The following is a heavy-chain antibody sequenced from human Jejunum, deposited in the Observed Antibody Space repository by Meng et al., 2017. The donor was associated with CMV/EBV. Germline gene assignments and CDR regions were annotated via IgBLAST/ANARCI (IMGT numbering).Heavy chain of an antibody. V-gene: IGHV3-23*01. CDR2: ISSSGGST. CDR3: AKEPGSAYWYFDL. Sequence: CAGSGFIFSSYAMSWVRQAPGMGLEWVSGISSSGGSTNYADSVKGRFTISRDNSRNTLYLQMNSLRAEDTAVYYCAKEPGSAYWYFDLWGRGTLVTVSS. CDR1: GFIFSSYA. J-gene: IGHJ2*01. D-gene: IGHD1-14*01.